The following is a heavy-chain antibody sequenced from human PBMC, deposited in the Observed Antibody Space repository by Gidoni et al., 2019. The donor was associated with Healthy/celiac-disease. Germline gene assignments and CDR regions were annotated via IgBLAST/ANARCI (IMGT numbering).Heavy chain of an antibody. Sequence: QVQLQESGPGLVKPSETLSLTCSVPGGSVSSDSNHWSWIRQPPGKGLEWIGYIYYSGSTNYNPSLKSRVTISVDTSKNQFSLKLSSVTAADTAVYYCARAAGIIGTKKLDYWGQGTLVTVSS. CDR1: GGSVSSDSNH. CDR2: IYYSGST. J-gene: IGHJ4*02. V-gene: IGHV4-61*01. CDR3: ARAAGIIGTKKLDY. D-gene: IGHD1-20*01.